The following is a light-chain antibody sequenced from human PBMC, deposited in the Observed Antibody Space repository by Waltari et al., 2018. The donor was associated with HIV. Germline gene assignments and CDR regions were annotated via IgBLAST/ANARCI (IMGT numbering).Light chain of an antibody. Sequence: EIVMTQSPATLSVSPGERATLSCRARQSVSSNLAWYQQKPGQAPRLLIYDGSTRATGIPARFSGSGSETEFTLTISSLQSEDFAVYYCQQYNNWPPLTFGGGTKVEIK. V-gene: IGKV3-15*01. CDR1: QSVSSN. CDR3: QQYNNWPPLT. J-gene: IGKJ4*01. CDR2: DGS.